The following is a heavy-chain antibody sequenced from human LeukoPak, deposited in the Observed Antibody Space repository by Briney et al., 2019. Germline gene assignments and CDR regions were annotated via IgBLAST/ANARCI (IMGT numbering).Heavy chain of an antibody. J-gene: IGHJ4*02. CDR3: ASRGTGGDGYSRY. CDR1: GGSFSGYY. V-gene: IGHV4-34*01. D-gene: IGHD5-24*01. Sequence: PSETLSPTCAVYGGSFSGYYWSWIRQPPGKGLEWIGEINHSGSTNYNPSLKSRVTISVDTSKNQFSLKLSSVTAADTAVYYCASRGTGGDGYSRYWGQGTLVTVSS. CDR2: INHSGST.